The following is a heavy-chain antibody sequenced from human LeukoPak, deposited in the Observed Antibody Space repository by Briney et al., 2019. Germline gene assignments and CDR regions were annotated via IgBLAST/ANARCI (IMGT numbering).Heavy chain of an antibody. V-gene: IGHV3-72*01. CDR3: AHGYYFDY. D-gene: IGHD3-10*01. CDR1: GFTFTDHS. CDR2: SRNKANSYTT. J-gene: IGHJ4*02. Sequence: GGSLRLSCVASGFTFTDHSMDWVRQAPGKGLEWVGRSRNKANSYTTEYAASVKGRFTISRDDSKNSLYLQMNSLRTEDTAVYYCAHGYYFDYWGQGTLVTVSS.